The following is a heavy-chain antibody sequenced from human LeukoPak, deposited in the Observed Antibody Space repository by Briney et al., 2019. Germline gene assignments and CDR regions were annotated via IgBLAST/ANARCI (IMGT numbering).Heavy chain of an antibody. CDR3: ARGRGMVDY. CDR1: GGSVSSGSYY. V-gene: IGHV4-61*01. D-gene: IGHD3-10*01. CDR2: IYYSGST. Sequence: PSETLSLTCTVSGGSVSSGSYYWSWIRQPPGKGLEWIGYIYYSGSTNYNPSLKSRVTISVDTSKNQFSLKLSSVTAADTAVYYCARGRGMVDYWGQGTLVTVSS. J-gene: IGHJ4*02.